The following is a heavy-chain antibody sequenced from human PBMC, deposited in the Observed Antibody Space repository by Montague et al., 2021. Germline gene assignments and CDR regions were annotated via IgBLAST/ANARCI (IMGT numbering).Heavy chain of an antibody. Sequence: SLRLSCTASGFTFSNYWMHWVRQAPGKGLLWVSRISPDGSWTNYADSVRGRFTISRDNTKNALYLQMSSLRAEDTALYYCVRDLNWAVDYWGQGTLVTVSS. CDR2: ISPDGSWT. J-gene: IGHJ4*02. CDR1: GFTFSNYW. D-gene: IGHD7-27*01. CDR3: VRDLNWAVDY. V-gene: IGHV3-74*01.